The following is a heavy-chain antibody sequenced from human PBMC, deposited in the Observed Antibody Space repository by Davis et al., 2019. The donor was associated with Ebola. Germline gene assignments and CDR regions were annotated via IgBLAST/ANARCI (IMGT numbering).Heavy chain of an antibody. D-gene: IGHD3-22*01. J-gene: IGHJ4*02. CDR3: AKYRPSSGLDY. CDR1: GFTFDNFW. V-gene: IGHV3-7*03. Sequence: GESLKISCAASGFTFDNFWMSWVRQAPGKGLEWVANIKQDGSEKYYVDSVKGRLTISRDNAMNTLFLQMDSLRAEDTAVYYCAKYRPSSGLDYWGQGTLVTVSS. CDR2: IKQDGSEK.